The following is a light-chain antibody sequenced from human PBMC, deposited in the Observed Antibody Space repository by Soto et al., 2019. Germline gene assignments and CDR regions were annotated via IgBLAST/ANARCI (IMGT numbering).Light chain of an antibody. CDR2: DVS. Sequence: QSALIQPRSVSGSPGQSVTISCTGTSSDVGAYDYVSWYQHHPGKAPKVTIYDVSKRPSGVPDRFSGSKSGNTASLTISGLQAEDEADYYCSSLTSSNTRVFGGGTKLTVL. CDR3: SSLTSSNTRV. CDR1: SSDVGAYDY. V-gene: IGLV2-11*01. J-gene: IGLJ2*01.